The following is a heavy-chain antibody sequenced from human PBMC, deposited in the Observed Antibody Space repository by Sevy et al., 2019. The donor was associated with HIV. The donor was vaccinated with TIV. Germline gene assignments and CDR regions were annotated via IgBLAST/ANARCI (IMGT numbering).Heavy chain of an antibody. J-gene: IGHJ6*02. Sequence: ASVKVSCKASGGTFSSHVINWVHQAPGQGLEWMGQITPISGKANYAQKFQGRVTFTADGSTTTAYMDLGSLRSEDTAVYYCARAPLDRITLVQGVVSHYYYSMDVWGQGTTVTVSS. CDR1: GGTFSSHV. D-gene: IGHD3-10*01. V-gene: IGHV1-69*13. CDR3: ARAPLDRITLVQGVVSHYYYSMDV. CDR2: ITPISGKA.